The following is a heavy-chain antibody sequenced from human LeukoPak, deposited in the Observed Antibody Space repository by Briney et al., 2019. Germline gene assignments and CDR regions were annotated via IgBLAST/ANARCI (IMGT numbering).Heavy chain of an antibody. Sequence: SETLSLTCAVYGGSFCGYYWSWIRQPPGKGLEWIGEINHSGSANYNPSLKSRVTISVDTSKNQFSLKLSSVTAADTAVYYCVSGGVTAMADWGQGTLVTVSS. CDR3: VSGGVTAMAD. CDR2: INHSGSA. V-gene: IGHV4-34*01. J-gene: IGHJ4*02. D-gene: IGHD2-21*02. CDR1: GGSFCGYY.